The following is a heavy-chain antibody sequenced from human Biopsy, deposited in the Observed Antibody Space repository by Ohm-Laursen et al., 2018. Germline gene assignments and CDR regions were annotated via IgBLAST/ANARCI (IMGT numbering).Heavy chain of an antibody. CDR3: ARDRDRRGWFDP. J-gene: IGHJ5*02. CDR2: IYTSGIT. V-gene: IGHV4-4*07. CDR1: GGSLSSYS. Sequence: GTLSLTWTVSGGSLSSYSWSWIRQPAGKGLEWIGQIYTSGITNYNPSLKSRVTMSVDTSKKKFSLRVSSVTAADTAVYYCARDRDRRGWFDPWGQGTLVTVSS. D-gene: IGHD1-14*01.